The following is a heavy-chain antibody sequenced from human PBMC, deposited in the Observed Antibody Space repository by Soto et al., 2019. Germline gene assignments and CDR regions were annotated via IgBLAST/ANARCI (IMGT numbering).Heavy chain of an antibody. J-gene: IGHJ6*03. CDR2: ISAYNRNT. CDR3: ARGYCSGGSCYLPYYYYMDV. CDR1: GYTFTSYG. V-gene: IGHV1-18*01. Sequence: QVQLVQSGAEVKKPGASVKVSCKASGYTFTSYGISWVRQAPGQGLEWMGWISAYNRNTNYAQKLQGRVTMTTDTSTSTAYMELRSLRSDDTAVYYCARGYCSGGSCYLPYYYYMDVWGKGTTVTVSS. D-gene: IGHD2-15*01.